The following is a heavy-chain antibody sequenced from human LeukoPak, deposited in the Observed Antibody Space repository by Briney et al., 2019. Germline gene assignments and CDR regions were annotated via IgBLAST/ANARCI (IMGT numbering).Heavy chain of an antibody. CDR3: ARVRYGSSNYFDY. CDR1: GDSINSGDW. D-gene: IGHD3-10*01. J-gene: IGHJ4*02. Sequence: SETLSLTRAVSGDSINSGDWWSWVRQPPGQGLEWIGEIYRNGNTNYNPSLKSRVTISVDKSKNQFSLRLTSVTAADTAVFYCARVRYGSSNYFDYWGQGTLVTVSS. CDR2: IYRNGNT. V-gene: IGHV4-4*02.